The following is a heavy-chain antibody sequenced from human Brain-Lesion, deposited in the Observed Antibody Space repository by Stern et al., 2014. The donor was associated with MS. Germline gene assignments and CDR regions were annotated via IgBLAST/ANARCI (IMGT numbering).Heavy chain of an antibody. D-gene: IGHD5-18*01. CDR1: GGSISSGSFY. CDR3: ARETGGYTYGDTDFFDY. J-gene: IGHJ4*02. CDR2: IYSSGST. V-gene: IGHV4-61*02. Sequence: QVQLQESGPGLVKPSQTLSLTCIVSGGSISSGSFYWNWIRQPAGKGLEWIGRIYSSGSTNYNPYLKRRVTISGDTSQNQFSLQMFSMTAADTAVYYCARETGGYTYGDTDFFDYWGQGALVTVSS.